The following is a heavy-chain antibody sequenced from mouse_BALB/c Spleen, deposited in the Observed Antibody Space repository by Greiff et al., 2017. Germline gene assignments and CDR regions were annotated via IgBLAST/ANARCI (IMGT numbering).Heavy chain of an antibody. D-gene: IGHD3-3*01. J-gene: IGHJ4*01. CDR3: ASDGRAYAMDY. CDR2: IWGDGST. CDR1: GFSLTGYG. V-gene: IGHV2-6-7*01. Sequence: VQVVESGPGLVAPSQSLSITCTVSGFSLTGYGVNWVRQPPGKGLEWLGMIWGDGSTDYNSALKSRLSISKDNSKSQVFLKMNSLQTDDTARYCGASDGRAYAMDYWGQGTSVTVSS.